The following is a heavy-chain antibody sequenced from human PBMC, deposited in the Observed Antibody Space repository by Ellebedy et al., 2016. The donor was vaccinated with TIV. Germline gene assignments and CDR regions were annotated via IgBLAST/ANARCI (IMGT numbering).Heavy chain of an antibody. CDR2: VNSDGSST. J-gene: IGHJ6*02. V-gene: IGHV3-74*01. D-gene: IGHD3-10*01. Sequence: GESLKISCAASGFTFNRYWMPWVRQAPGKGLVWVSRVNSDGSSTSYADSVKGRFTISRDNAKNTVSLQINSLRAEDTAVYYCVRDVLWAGDGMDVWGQGTTVTVSS. CDR3: VRDVLWAGDGMDV. CDR1: GFTFNRYW.